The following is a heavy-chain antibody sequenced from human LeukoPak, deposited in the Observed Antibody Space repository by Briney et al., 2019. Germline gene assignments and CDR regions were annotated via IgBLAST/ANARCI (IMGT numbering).Heavy chain of an antibody. CDR2: IHERGST. V-gene: IGHV4-38-2*01. J-gene: IGHJ5*02. D-gene: IGHD6-6*01. CDR3: ARASRPSNSWFDP. Sequence: SETLSLTCGVSGHSFSSDSFWGWIRQPPGQGLEWIGSIHERGSTYYNPSLKSRVTISIDTSKNQFSLNVNSVTAADTAVYYCARASRPSNSWFDPWGQGTVVTVSS. CDR1: GHSFSSDSF.